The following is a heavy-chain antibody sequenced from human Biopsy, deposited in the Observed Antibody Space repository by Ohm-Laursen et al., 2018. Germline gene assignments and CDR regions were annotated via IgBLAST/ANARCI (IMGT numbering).Heavy chain of an antibody. Sequence: SETLSLTCTVSGGSIGSFFWSWIRQPPGKGLEWIGYIYYSGSTNYNPSLRSRVTISVDTSKNQFSLKLSSVTAADTAVFFCARLYRLDDYWNDDPPDAFDVWGQGTMVTVSS. V-gene: IGHV4-59*01. CDR3: ARLYRLDDYWNDDPPDAFDV. J-gene: IGHJ3*01. D-gene: IGHD3-3*01. CDR1: GGSIGSFF. CDR2: IYYSGST.